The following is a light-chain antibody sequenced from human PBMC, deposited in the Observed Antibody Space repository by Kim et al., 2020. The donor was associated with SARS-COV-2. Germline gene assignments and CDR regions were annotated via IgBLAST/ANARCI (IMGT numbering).Light chain of an antibody. Sequence: SFTISCTGTRSDVGGYNYVSWYQQHPGKAPKLMIYDVSKRPSGVPDRFSGSKSGNTASLTISGLQAEDEADYYCCSYAGSYDVVFGGGTKLTVL. CDR2: DVS. CDR3: CSYAGSYDVV. CDR1: RSDVGGYNY. J-gene: IGLJ2*01. V-gene: IGLV2-11*01.